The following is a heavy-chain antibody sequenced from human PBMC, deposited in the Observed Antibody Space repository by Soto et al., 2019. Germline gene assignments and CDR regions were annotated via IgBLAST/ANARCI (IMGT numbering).Heavy chain of an antibody. CDR2: ISYDGSNK. CDR3: AKDLAGYCSGGSCPDYYGMDV. D-gene: IGHD2-15*01. J-gene: IGHJ6*02. V-gene: IGHV3-30*18. Sequence: VQLVESGGGVVQPGRSLRLSCAASGFTFSSYGMHWVRQAPGKGLEWVAVISYDGSNKYYADSVKGRFTISRDNSKNTLYLQMNSLRAEDTAVYYCAKDLAGYCSGGSCPDYYGMDVWGQGTTVTVSS. CDR1: GFTFSSYG.